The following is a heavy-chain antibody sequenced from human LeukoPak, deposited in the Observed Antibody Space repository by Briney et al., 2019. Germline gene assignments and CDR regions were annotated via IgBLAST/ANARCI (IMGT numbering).Heavy chain of an antibody. Sequence: GGSLRLSCAASGFTFSNYAMSWVRQAPGKGLEWVSSMSGSGGSTYYADSVKGRLTISRDNSKNTLYLQMNNLRAEDTALYYCAKNQGQWLVPVDYWGQGTLVTVSS. CDR1: GFTFSNYA. D-gene: IGHD6-19*01. J-gene: IGHJ4*02. CDR3: AKNQGQWLVPVDY. V-gene: IGHV3-23*01. CDR2: MSGSGGST.